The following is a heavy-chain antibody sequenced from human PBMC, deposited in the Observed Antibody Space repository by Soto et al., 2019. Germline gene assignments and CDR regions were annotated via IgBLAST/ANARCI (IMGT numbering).Heavy chain of an antibody. V-gene: IGHV2-5*02. CDR1: GFSLSTSGVG. CDR2: IYWDDDK. J-gene: IGHJ4*02. CDR3: AHREQPKYCSSTSCLYFDY. D-gene: IGHD2-2*01. Sequence: SGPTLVNPTQTLTLTCTFSGFSLSTSGVGVGWIRQPPGKALEWLALIYWDDDKRYSPSLKSRLTITKDTSKNQVVLTMTNMDPVDTATYYCAHREQPKYCSSTSCLYFDYWGQGTLVTVSS.